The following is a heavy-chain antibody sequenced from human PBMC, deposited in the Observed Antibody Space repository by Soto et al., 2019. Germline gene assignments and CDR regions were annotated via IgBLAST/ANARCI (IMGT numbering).Heavy chain of an antibody. J-gene: IGHJ4*02. CDR2: VFYTGFT. CDR3: ATSQQGYNWNDFDH. CDR1: GGSISGSYYY. D-gene: IGHD1-20*01. Sequence: SESLSLTCAASGGSISGSYYYWGWLRQSPGQGPEWIGSVFYTGFTSYNPSLESRVSVSVDTSKSQFSLKVSGVSAADTAVYYCATSQQGYNWNDFDHWGQGALVTVSS. V-gene: IGHV4-39*01.